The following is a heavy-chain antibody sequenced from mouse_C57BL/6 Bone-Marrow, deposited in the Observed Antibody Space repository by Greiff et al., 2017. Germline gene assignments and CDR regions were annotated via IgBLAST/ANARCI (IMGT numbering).Heavy chain of an antibody. CDR3: AREGGDGYYVD. J-gene: IGHJ3*01. Sequence: QVQLQQPGAELVKPGASVKLSCKASGYTFTSYWMHWVKQRPGPGLEWIGMIHPNSGSTNYNAKFKSKATLTVDKSSSTAYMQLSSLTSEDSAVYYCAREGGDGYYVDWGQGTLVTVSA. CDR2: IHPNSGST. CDR1: GYTFTSYW. D-gene: IGHD2-3*01. V-gene: IGHV1-64*01.